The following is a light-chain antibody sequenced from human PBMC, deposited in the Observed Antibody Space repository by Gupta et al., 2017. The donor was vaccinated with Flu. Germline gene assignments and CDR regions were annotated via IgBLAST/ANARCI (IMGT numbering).Light chain of an antibody. Sequence: VTTFYSAGSSNVGRNDVSWSQQQQGTATKLIIYIENLRTSGTPDRFSGSKSGSSASLAITGLESEDEDDSYWAVWEARRNGLCVFGGGTKLTVL. J-gene: IGLJ3*02. CDR2: IEN. CDR1: SSNVGRND. V-gene: IGLV1-44*01. CDR3: AVWEARRNGLCV.